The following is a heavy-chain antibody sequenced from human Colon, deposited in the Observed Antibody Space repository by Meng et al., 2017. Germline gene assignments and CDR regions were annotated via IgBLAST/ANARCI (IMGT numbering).Heavy chain of an antibody. CDR2: ISSDGRQQ. V-gene: IGHV3-33*05. D-gene: IGHD2-21*01. CDR3: ARDKGTTSCDT. J-gene: IGHJ4*02. Sequence: GESLKISCAASGIPFTRSGMHWVRQAPGEGLEWVTFISSDGRQQYYVDSVKGRFTVSRDNSKNTLYLQMDSLRAEDTAVYYCARDKGTTSCDTWGQGTPVTVSS. CDR1: GIPFTRSG.